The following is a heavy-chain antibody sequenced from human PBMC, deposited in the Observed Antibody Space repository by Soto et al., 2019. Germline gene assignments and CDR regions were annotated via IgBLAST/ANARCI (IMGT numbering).Heavy chain of an antibody. CDR1: GYTFTSYG. J-gene: IGHJ5*02. Sequence: ASVKVSCKASGYTFTSYGIHWVRQAPGQRLEWMGWINAANGDTKYSPKFQGRVTITRDTSASTAYMELSSLRSEDTAVYYCVRRHLSATGIDWFDPWGQGTLVTAPQ. V-gene: IGHV1-3*01. CDR3: VRRHLSATGIDWFDP. D-gene: IGHD6-13*01. CDR2: INAANGDT.